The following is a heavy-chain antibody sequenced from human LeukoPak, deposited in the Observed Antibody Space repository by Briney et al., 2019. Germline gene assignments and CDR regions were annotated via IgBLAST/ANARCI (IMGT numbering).Heavy chain of an antibody. Sequence: GRSLRLSCTASGFTFCDYAMSWVRQAPGKGLEWVGFIRSKAYGGTTEYAASVKGRFTISRDDSKSIAYLQMNSLKTEDTAVYYCTRIRFDFWSGPGPYYYMDVWGKGTTVTVSS. CDR1: GFTFCDYA. V-gene: IGHV3-49*04. D-gene: IGHD3-3*01. CDR2: IRSKAYGGTT. J-gene: IGHJ6*03. CDR3: TRIRFDFWSGPGPYYYMDV.